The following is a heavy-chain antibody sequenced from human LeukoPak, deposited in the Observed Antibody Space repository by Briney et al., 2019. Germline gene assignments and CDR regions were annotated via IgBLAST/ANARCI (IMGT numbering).Heavy chain of an antibody. J-gene: IGHJ3*02. D-gene: IGHD1-1*01. V-gene: IGHV1-2*02. CDR1: GYTFTGYY. CDR3: ARTPHPGTDAFDI. CDR2: INPNSGGT. Sequence: ASVKVSRKASGYTFTGYYMHWVRQAPGQGLEWMGWINPNSGGTNYAQKFQGRVTMTRDTSISTAYMELSRPRSDDTAVYYCARTPHPGTDAFDIWGQGTMVTVSS.